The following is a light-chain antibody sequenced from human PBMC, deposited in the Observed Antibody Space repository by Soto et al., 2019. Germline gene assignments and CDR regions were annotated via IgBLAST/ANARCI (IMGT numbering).Light chain of an antibody. CDR3: QQYNNSPRT. CDR1: QSVSTN. Sequence: EVVVTQSPATLSVSPGERATLSCRASQSVSTNLAWYQQRPGQAPRLLIYGTSTRATGIQARFSGSGSGTDIPLTISSQQFEDLAIYYWQQYNNSPRTFGQGTKLDIK. CDR2: GTS. V-gene: IGKV3-15*01. J-gene: IGKJ2*01.